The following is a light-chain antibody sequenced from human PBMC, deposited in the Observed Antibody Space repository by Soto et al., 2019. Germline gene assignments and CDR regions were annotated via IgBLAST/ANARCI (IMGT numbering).Light chain of an antibody. CDR3: SSYTSNNLYV. CDR1: SSDVGGYNY. CDR2: EVS. V-gene: IGLV2-14*01. J-gene: IGLJ1*01. Sequence: QSALAQPASVSGSPGQSITISCTVTSSDVGGYNYVSWYQQHPGKAPKLMISEVSNRPSGVSNRFSGSKSGNTASLTISGLQAEDAADYYCSSYTSNNLYVFGTGTKVTVL.